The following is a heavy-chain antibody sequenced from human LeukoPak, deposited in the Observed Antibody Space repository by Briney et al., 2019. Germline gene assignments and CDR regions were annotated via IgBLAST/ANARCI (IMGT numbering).Heavy chain of an antibody. CDR1: GGTFSSYA. CDR3: ARDGGRLTMTYHYYMDV. Sequence: SVKVSCKASGGTFSSYAISWVRQAPGQGLEWMGGIIPIFGTANYAQKFQGRVTITTDESTSTAYMELSSLRSEDTAVYYCARDGGRLTMTYHYYMDVWGKGTTVTVSS. V-gene: IGHV1-69*05. CDR2: IIPIFGTA. J-gene: IGHJ6*03. D-gene: IGHD3-22*01.